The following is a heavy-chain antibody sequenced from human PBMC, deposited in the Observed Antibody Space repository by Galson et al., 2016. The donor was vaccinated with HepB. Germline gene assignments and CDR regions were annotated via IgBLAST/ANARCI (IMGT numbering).Heavy chain of an antibody. CDR2: MNLNSGNT. D-gene: IGHD2-15*01. CDR1: GYTFTSFD. Sequence: SVKVSCKGSGYTFTSFDINWVRQATGQGLEWIGWMNLNSGNTGIARKFQGRVTMTGDTSISTAYMELTSLTSEDTAIYYCARGSTLRWGECPAGGCHSDLWGQGTLVTVSS. CDR3: ARGSTLRWGECPAGGCHSDL. J-gene: IGHJ5*02. V-gene: IGHV1-8*01.